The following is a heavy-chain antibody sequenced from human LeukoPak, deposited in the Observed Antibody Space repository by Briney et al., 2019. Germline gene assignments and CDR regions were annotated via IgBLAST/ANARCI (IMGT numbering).Heavy chain of an antibody. CDR1: GFTFSSYS. J-gene: IGHJ5*02. CDR2: ISSSSSYI. CDR3: AKDRDYGSGSYYYGFDP. Sequence: GGSLRLSCAASGFTFSSYSMNWVRQAPGKGLEWVSSISSSSSYIYYADSVKGRFTISRDNSKNTLYLQMNSLRVEDTAVYYCAKDRDYGSGSYYYGFDPWGQGTLVTVSS. V-gene: IGHV3-21*04. D-gene: IGHD3-10*01.